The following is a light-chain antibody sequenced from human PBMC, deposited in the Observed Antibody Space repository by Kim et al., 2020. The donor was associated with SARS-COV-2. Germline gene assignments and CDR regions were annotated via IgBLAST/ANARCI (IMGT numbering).Light chain of an antibody. CDR1: QSVSNY. CDR2: DAS. V-gene: IGKV3-11*01. Sequence: EIVLTQSPATLSLSLGERATLSCRASQSVSNYLAWYQQRPGQAPRLLIYDASIRATGIPARFSGSGSGTDFTLTISSLEPEDFAVYYCQQRTNWPPMYTFGQGTKVDIK. CDR3: QQRTNWPPMYT. J-gene: IGKJ2*01.